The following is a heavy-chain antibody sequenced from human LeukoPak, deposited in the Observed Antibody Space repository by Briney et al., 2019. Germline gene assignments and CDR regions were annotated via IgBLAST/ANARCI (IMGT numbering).Heavy chain of an antibody. CDR2: INGDGSST. CDR1: GFTFSSCW. V-gene: IGHV3-74*01. Sequence: GGSLRLSCAASGFTFSSCWMHWVRQAPGKGLVWVSRINGDGSSTSYADSVKGRFTISRDNAKNTLYLQMNSLRAEDTAVYYCVRGGGYNHNYWGQGTLVTVSS. J-gene: IGHJ4*02. CDR3: VRGGGYNHNY. D-gene: IGHD5-24*01.